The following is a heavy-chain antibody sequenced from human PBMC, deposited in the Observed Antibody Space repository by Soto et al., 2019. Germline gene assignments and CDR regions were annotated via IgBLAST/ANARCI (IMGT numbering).Heavy chain of an antibody. Sequence: PSETLSLTCVVSGGSFSTYYYNWIRQSPGKGLEWIGEINHSGSNNYSPSLKSRVTMSLDTSKNQFSLKLTSVTAADTAVYYCARGGSNDWQVAFDIWRQGTMVTVSS. CDR3: ARGGSNDWQVAFDI. CDR1: GGSFSTYY. D-gene: IGHD3-9*01. CDR2: INHSGSN. V-gene: IGHV4-34*01. J-gene: IGHJ3*02.